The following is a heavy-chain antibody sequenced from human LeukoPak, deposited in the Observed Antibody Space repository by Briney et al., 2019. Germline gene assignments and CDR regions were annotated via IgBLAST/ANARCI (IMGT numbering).Heavy chain of an antibody. Sequence: GGSLRLSCAASGFSFSSYAMSWVRQAPGKGLEWVSTISDSGGSTYYADSVKGRFTVSRDNSRNTLYLQMNSLRAEDTAIYYCAKGESRQWMRQFDYWGQGNLVTVSS. V-gene: IGHV3-23*01. J-gene: IGHJ4*02. CDR3: AKGESRQWMRQFDY. CDR1: GFSFSSYA. CDR2: ISDSGGST. D-gene: IGHD6-19*01.